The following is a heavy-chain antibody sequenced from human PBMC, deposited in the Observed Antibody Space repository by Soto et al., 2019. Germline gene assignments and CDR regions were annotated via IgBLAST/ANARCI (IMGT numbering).Heavy chain of an antibody. D-gene: IGHD3-10*01. Sequence: PGGSLRLSCAASGFTFSNAWMNWVRQAPGKGLEWVGRIKSKTDGGTTDYAPPVKGRFTISRDDSKNTLYLQMNSLGTEDTAVYYCTTDGPFSFGEVTQPDYWGQGTLVTVSP. V-gene: IGHV3-15*07. CDR1: GFTFSNAW. J-gene: IGHJ4*02. CDR3: TTDGPFSFGEVTQPDY. CDR2: IKSKTDGGTT.